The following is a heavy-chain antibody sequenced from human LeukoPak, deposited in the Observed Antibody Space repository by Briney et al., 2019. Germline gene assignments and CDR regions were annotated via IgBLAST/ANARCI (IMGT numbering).Heavy chain of an antibody. CDR1: GFTFDDYA. V-gene: IGHV3-9*01. CDR2: ISWNSGSI. J-gene: IGHJ3*02. CDR3: AKDFDSSGYPRDAFDI. D-gene: IGHD3-22*01. Sequence: GGALRLSCAASGFTFDDYAMHWVREAPGKGLEGVSGISWNSGSIGYADSVKGRFTISRDNAKNSLYLQMNSLRAEDTALYYCAKDFDSSGYPRDAFDIWGQGTMVTVSS.